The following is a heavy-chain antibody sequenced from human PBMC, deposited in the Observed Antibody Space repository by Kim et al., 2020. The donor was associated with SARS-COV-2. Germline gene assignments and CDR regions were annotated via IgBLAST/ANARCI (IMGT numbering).Heavy chain of an antibody. D-gene: IGHD3-3*02. J-gene: IGHJ4*01. V-gene: IGHV3-23*01. Sequence: DSVKGRFTISRDNSKNTVYLQMNSLRAEDTALYYCAKVNYPFWSGYTDYWGQGTLVTVSS. CDR3: AKVNYPFWSGYTDY.